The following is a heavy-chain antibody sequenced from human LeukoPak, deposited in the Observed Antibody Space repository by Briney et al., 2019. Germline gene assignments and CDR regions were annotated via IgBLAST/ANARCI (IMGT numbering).Heavy chain of an antibody. CDR2: INHSGST. D-gene: IGHD3-10*01. CDR1: GGSFSGYY. J-gene: IGHJ6*04. Sequence: SETMSLTCAGYGGSFSGYYWSWIRKPPGKGLEWIGEINHSGSTNYNPSLKSRVTISVDTSKNQFSLKLSSMTAADTAVYYCARGRITMVRGVIITSHYYYGMDVWGKGTTVTVSS. CDR3: ARGRITMVRGVIITSHYYYGMDV. V-gene: IGHV4-34*01.